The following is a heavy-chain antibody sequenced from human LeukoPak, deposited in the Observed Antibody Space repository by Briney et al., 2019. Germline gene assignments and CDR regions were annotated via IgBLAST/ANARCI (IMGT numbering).Heavy chain of an antibody. CDR2: IYYSGNT. J-gene: IGHJ4*02. CDR1: GGSFSGYF. Sequence: SETLSLTCAVYGGSFSGYFWTWIRQPPGKGLEWIGSIYYSGNTYYNASLKSQVSISIDTSKNQFSLRLTSVTAADTAVYYCARSPSGYSYGDFDYWGQGTLVTVSS. CDR3: ARSPSGYSYGDFDY. D-gene: IGHD5-18*01. V-gene: IGHV4-34*01.